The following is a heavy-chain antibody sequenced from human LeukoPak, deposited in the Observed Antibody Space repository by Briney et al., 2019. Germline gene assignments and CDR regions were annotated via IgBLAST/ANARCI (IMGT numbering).Heavy chain of an antibody. V-gene: IGHV3-21*01. CDR2: ISSSSSYI. CDR1: GFTFSSYS. Sequence: GGSLRLSXAASGFTFSSYSMNWVRQAPGKGLEWVSSISSSSSYIYYADSVKGRFTISRDNAENSLYLQMNSLRAEDTAVYYCARGCSGGSCPTGPMDVWGKGTTVTVSS. J-gene: IGHJ6*04. CDR3: ARGCSGGSCPTGPMDV. D-gene: IGHD2-15*01.